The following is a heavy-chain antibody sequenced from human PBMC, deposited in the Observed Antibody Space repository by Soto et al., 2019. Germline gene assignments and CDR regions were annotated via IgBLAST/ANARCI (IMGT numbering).Heavy chain of an antibody. CDR2: TYYRSKWYN. Sequence: SQTHSLTCAISGDSVSSNSAAWNWIRQSPSRGLEWLGRTYYRSKWYNDYAVSVKSRITINPDTSKNQFSLQLNSVTPEDTAVYYXARDGLYSSGWYGWFDPWGQGTLVTVSS. CDR3: ARDGLYSSGWYGWFDP. D-gene: IGHD6-19*01. CDR1: GDSVSSNSAA. J-gene: IGHJ5*02. V-gene: IGHV6-1*01.